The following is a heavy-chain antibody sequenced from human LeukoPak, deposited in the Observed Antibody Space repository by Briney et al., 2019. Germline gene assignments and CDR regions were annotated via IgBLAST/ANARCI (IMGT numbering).Heavy chain of an antibody. CDR2: ISSSGSTI. CDR1: GFTFSSYE. D-gene: IGHD3-10*02. Sequence: GGSLILSCAAPGFTFSSYEMNWVRQAPGKGLGRDSYISSSGSTIYYADSVKGRFTISRDNAKNSVYLQMNSLSAEDTAVYYCAELGITMIGGVWGKGTTVTISS. V-gene: IGHV3-48*03. J-gene: IGHJ6*04. CDR3: AELGITMIGGV.